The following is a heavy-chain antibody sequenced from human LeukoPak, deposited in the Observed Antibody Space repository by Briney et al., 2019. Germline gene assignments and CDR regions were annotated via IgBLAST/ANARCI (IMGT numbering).Heavy chain of an antibody. Sequence: KTSETLSLTCAVYGGSFSGYYWSWIRQPPGKGREWMGEINHSGSTNYNPSLKSRVTISVDTSKNQFSLKLSSVTAADTAVYYCAGAYYGSGSYLTSYYYYGMDVWGQGTTVTVSS. D-gene: IGHD3-10*01. V-gene: IGHV4-34*01. CDR2: INHSGST. CDR3: AGAYYGSGSYLTSYYYYGMDV. CDR1: GGSFSGYY. J-gene: IGHJ6*02.